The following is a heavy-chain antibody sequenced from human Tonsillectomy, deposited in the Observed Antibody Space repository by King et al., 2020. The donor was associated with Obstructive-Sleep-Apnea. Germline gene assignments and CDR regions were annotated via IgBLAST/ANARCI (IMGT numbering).Heavy chain of an antibody. Sequence: VQLQESGPGLVKPSETLSLTCDVSCGSIRSYYWNWIRQPAGKGLEWIGRVYSGGSTKYNPSLQSRVSMSADTSSNLFSLRLNSVTAADTAVYYCARDTYLDSSGYYSFAFDVWGQGILVTVSS. D-gene: IGHD3-22*01. J-gene: IGHJ4*01. CDR3: ARDTYLDSSGYYSFAFDV. CDR1: CGSIRSYY. V-gene: IGHV4-4*07. CDR2: VYSGGST.